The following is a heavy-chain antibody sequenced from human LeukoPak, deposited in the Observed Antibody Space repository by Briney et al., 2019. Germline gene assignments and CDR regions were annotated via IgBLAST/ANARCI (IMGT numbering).Heavy chain of an antibody. J-gene: IGHJ4*02. D-gene: IGHD2-15*01. CDR2: ISHSGTT. V-gene: IGHV4-39*02. CDR1: GGSLSSGNYQ. Sequence: SETLSLTCTVSGGSLSSGNYQWGWIRQPPGKGLEWITLISHSGTTYYNPSLKSRVTMYVDTSKNQFSLKLNSVTAADTAVYYCLRDQDCSGGDCQVCWGQGTLVTVSS. CDR3: LRDQDCSGGDCQVC.